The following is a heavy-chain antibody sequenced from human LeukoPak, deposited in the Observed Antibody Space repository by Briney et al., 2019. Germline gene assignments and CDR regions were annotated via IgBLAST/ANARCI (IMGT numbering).Heavy chain of an antibody. CDR1: GFTFSDYY. J-gene: IGHJ6*02. V-gene: IGHV3-11*04. CDR3: ARDHPFGVTGTTDYYYYGMDV. D-gene: IGHD1-7*01. CDR2: ISSSGSTI. Sequence: GGSLRLSCAASGFTFSDYYMSWIRQAPGKGLEWVSYISSSGSTIYYADSVKGRFTISRDNAKNSLYLQMNSLRAEDTAVYYCARDHPFGVTGTTDYYYYGMDVWGQGTTVTVSS.